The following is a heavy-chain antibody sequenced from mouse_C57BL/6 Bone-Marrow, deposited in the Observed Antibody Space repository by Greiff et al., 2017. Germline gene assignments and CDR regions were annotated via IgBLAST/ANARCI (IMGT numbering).Heavy chain of an antibody. J-gene: IGHJ2*01. Sequence: EVQVVESGGDLVKPGGSLKLSCAASGFTFSSYGMSWVRQTPDKRLEWFATTSSGGSYTYYPDSVKGRVTISRDNAKNTLYLHMGSLKSEDTAMYYCARGGVVATNYFDYWGQGTTRTVSS. V-gene: IGHV5-6*01. CDR1: GFTFSSYG. CDR3: ARGGVVATNYFDY. D-gene: IGHD1-1*01. CDR2: TSSGGSYT.